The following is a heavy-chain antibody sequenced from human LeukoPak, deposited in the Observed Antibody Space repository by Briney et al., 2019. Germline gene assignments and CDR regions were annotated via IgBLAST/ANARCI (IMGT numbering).Heavy chain of an antibody. CDR1: GFTFSSYS. D-gene: IGHD4-17*01. CDR3: ARDPNYGDYEGI. CDR2: IRQDGNEN. Sequence: GGSLRLSCAASGFTFSSYSMNWVRQAPGKGLEWVANIRQDGNENYYVDSLKGRFTVSRDNAKNSLYLQMNSLRAEDTAVYYCARDPNYGDYEGIWGQGTLVTVSS. V-gene: IGHV3-7*03. J-gene: IGHJ4*02.